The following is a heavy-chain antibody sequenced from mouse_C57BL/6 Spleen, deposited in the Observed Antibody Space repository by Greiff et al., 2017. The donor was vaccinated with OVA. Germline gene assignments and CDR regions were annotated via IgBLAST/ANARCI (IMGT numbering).Heavy chain of an antibody. D-gene: IGHD2-5*01. J-gene: IGHJ4*01. V-gene: IGHV1-61*01. CDR2: IYPSDSET. Sequence: QVQLQQSGAELVRPGSSVKLSCKASGYTFTSYWMDWVKQRPGQGLEWIGNIYPSDSETHYNQKFKDKATLTVDKSSSTAYMQLSSLTSEDSAVYYCARSGYSNYVSMDYWGQGTSVTVSS. CDR1: GYTFTSYW. CDR3: ARSGYSNYVSMDY.